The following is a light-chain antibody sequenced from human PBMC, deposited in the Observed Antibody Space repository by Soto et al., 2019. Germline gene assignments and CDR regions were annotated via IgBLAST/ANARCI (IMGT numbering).Light chain of an antibody. V-gene: IGLV1-40*01. CDR3: QSYDSSLSGWV. Sequence: QSVLTQPPSVSEAPGQRVIISCTGSSSNIGAGYGVHWFQQFPGTAPKLLIYGNNNRPLGVPDRFSGSKSGTSASLAITGLQAEDEADYYGQSYDSSLSGWVFGGGTKLTVL. CDR2: GNN. CDR1: SSNIGAGYG. J-gene: IGLJ3*02.